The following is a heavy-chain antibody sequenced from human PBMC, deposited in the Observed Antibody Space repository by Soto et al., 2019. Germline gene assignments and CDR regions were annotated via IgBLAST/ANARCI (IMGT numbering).Heavy chain of an antibody. V-gene: IGHV1-8*01. CDR2: MNPNSGNT. CDR3: ARDSDKLTNFYYYYGMDV. CDR1: GYTFTSYD. D-gene: IGHD2-15*01. Sequence: QVQLVQSGAEVKKPGASVKVSCKASGYTFTSYDINWVRQASGQGLEWMGWMNPNSGNTGYAQKFQGRVTMTRNTSLSTAYMELSSLRSEDTAVYYWARDSDKLTNFYYYYGMDVWGQGTTVTVS. J-gene: IGHJ6*02.